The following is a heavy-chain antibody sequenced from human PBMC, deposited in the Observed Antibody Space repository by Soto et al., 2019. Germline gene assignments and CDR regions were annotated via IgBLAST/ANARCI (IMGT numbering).Heavy chain of an antibody. J-gene: IGHJ4*02. Sequence: PSDTMSLTCAVYGGSFSGYYWSWIRQPPGKGLEWIGEINHSGSTNYNPSLKSRVTISVDTSKNQFSLKLSSVTAADTAVYYCASVCSGGSCTYWGQGTLVTVSS. CDR2: INHSGST. D-gene: IGHD2-15*01. V-gene: IGHV4-34*01. CDR1: GGSFSGYY. CDR3: ASVCSGGSCTY.